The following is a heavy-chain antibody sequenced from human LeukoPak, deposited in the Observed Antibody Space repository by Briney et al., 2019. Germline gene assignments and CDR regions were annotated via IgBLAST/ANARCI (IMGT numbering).Heavy chain of an antibody. CDR2: ISWNSGSI. J-gene: IGHJ4*02. D-gene: IGHD3-22*01. V-gene: IGHV3-9*01. CDR3: AREMGYDNSGLDY. Sequence: GGSLRLSCAASGFTFDDYAMHWVRQAPGKGLEWVSGISWNSGSIGYADSVKGRFTISRDNAKNSLYLQMNSLRDEDTAVYYCAREMGYDNSGLDYWGQGTLVTVSS. CDR1: GFTFDDYA.